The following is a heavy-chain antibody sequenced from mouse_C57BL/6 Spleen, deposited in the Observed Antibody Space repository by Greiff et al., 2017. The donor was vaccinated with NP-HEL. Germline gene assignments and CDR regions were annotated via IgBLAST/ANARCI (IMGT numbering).Heavy chain of an antibody. CDR2: ISDGGSYT. CDR3: ASLMVTTAYAMDY. J-gene: IGHJ4*01. Sequence: EVKLVESGGGLVKPGGSLKLSCAASGFTFSSYAMSWVRQTPEKRLEWVATISDGGSYTYYPDNVKGRFTISRDNAKNNLYLQMSHLKSEDTAMYYCASLMVTTAYAMDYWGQGTSVTVSS. CDR1: GFTFSSYA. D-gene: IGHD2-3*01. V-gene: IGHV5-4*03.